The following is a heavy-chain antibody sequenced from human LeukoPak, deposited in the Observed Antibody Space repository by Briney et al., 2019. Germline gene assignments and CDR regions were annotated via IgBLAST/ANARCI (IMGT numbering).Heavy chain of an antibody. V-gene: IGHV5-51*01. CDR1: GLIFTTYW. D-gene: IGHD3-22*01. J-gene: IGHJ4*02. CDR3: AKTYYYDSSGYYGYFDY. CDR2: IYPGDSDT. Sequence: NPGASLQISCKGSGLIFTTYWIGWVRQLPGKGVEWMGIIYPGDSDTRYSPSFQGQVTISADKSISTAYLQWSSLKASDTAMYYCAKTYYYDSSGYYGYFDYWGQGTLVTVSS.